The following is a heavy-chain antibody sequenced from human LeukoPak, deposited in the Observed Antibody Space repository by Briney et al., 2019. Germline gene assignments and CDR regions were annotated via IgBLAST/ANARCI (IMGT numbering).Heavy chain of an antibody. J-gene: IGHJ3*02. D-gene: IGHD3-10*01. CDR3: ARDYYDSGSYFAFDI. CDR1: GGSISSYF. Sequence: SETLSLTCTFSGGSISSYFWSWIRQPPGKGLEWIGYIYYSGSTNYNPSLKSRVTISVDTSKNQFSLKLSSVTAADTAVYYCARDYYDSGSYFAFDIWGQGTMVTVSS. V-gene: IGHV4-59*01. CDR2: IYYSGST.